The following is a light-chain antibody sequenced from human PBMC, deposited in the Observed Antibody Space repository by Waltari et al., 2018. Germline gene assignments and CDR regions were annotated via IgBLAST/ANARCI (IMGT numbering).Light chain of an antibody. CDR2: LEGSGSY. V-gene: IGLV4-60*03. CDR3: ETWDSNTRV. CDR1: SGHSSYI. J-gene: IGLJ3*02. Sequence: QPVLTQSSSASASLGSSVKLTCTLSSGHSSYIIAWHQQQPGKAPRYLVKLEGSGSYNKGSGVPDRFSGSSSGADRYLTISNLQSEDAADYYCETWDSNTRVFGGGTKLTVL.